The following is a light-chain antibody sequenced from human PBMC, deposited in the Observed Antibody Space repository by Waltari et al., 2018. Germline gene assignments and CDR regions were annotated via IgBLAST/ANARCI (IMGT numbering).Light chain of an antibody. CDR3: SSSTFTTLI. Sequence: QSALTQPASVSGSPGQSITISCAGTSSDVGAFDFVSWYQQHPGKAPKLMIYDVTKRPSGVSNRFAGSKSSNTASLTISGLQTEDEADYCCSSSTFTTLIFGGGTKLTVL. CDR1: SSDVGAFDF. CDR2: DVT. J-gene: IGLJ2*01. V-gene: IGLV2-14*03.